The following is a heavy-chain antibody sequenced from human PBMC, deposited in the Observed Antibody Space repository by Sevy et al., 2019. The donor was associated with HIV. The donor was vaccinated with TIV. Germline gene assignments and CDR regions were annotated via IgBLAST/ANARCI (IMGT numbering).Heavy chain of an antibody. CDR2: IYHSGST. Sequence: SETLSLTCAVSGYSISSGYYWGWIRQPPGKGLEWIGSIYHSGSTYYNPSLKSRVTISVDTSKNQFSLKLSSVTAADTAVYYCARGMGGGDCSGGSCPRAFDIWGQGTMVTVSS. J-gene: IGHJ3*02. CDR3: ARGMGGGDCSGGSCPRAFDI. V-gene: IGHV4-38-2*01. CDR1: GYSISSGYY. D-gene: IGHD2-15*01.